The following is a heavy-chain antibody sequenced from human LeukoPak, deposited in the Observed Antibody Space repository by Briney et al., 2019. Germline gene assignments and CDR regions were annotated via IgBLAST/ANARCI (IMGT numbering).Heavy chain of an antibody. J-gene: IGHJ4*02. CDR1: GFTFSSYS. V-gene: IGHV3-21*01. D-gene: IGHD1-26*01. Sequence: NAGRSLRLSCAASGFTFSSYSMNWVRQAPGKGLEWVSSISSSSSYIYYADSVKGRFTISRDNAKNSLYLQMNSLRAEDTAVYYCARTTSGSPLVGHFDYWGQGTLVTVSS. CDR3: ARTTSGSPLVGHFDY. CDR2: ISSSSSYI.